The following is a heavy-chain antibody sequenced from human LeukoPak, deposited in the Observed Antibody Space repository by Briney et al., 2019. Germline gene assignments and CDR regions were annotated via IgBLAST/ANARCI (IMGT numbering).Heavy chain of an antibody. CDR1: GFTFYSYA. Sequence: GGSLRLSCAASGFTFYSYAMSWVRQAPRKGLEWVSAISGSGDNTFYADSVKGRFTISRDNSKSTLYLQMNSLRAEDTAVYYCANRGSVVTAMSGHWFDPWGQGTLVTVSS. D-gene: IGHD2-21*02. V-gene: IGHV3-23*01. CDR2: ISGSGDNT. J-gene: IGHJ5*02. CDR3: ANRGSVVTAMSGHWFDP.